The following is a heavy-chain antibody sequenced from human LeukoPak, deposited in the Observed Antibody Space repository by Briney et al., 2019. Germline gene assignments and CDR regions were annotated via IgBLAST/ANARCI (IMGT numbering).Heavy chain of an antibody. V-gene: IGHV4-4*02. J-gene: IGHJ6*03. D-gene: IGHD6-25*01. CDR3: AREGSRRLYMDV. Sequence: SLRLSCAASGFTFSSYGMHWVRQSPDKGLEWIGEIYHSGSSNYNPSLKSRVTMSIDNSKHHFSLSLTSVTAADTAVYYCAREGSRRLYMDVWGRGTTVTVSS. CDR2: IYHSGSS. CDR1: GFTFSSYG.